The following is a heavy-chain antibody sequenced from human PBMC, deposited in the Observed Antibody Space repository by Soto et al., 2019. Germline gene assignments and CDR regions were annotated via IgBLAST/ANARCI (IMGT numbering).Heavy chain of an antibody. J-gene: IGHJ4*02. Sequence: PSETLSLTCTVSGGSISSGGYYLSWIRQHPGKGLEWIGYIYYSGSTYYNPSLKSRVTISVDTSKNQFSLKLSSVTAADTAVYYCARADYDILTGYYKEGYYFDYWGQGTLVTVSS. CDR1: GGSISSGGYY. V-gene: IGHV4-31*03. D-gene: IGHD3-9*01. CDR2: IYYSGST. CDR3: ARADYDILTGYYKEGYYFDY.